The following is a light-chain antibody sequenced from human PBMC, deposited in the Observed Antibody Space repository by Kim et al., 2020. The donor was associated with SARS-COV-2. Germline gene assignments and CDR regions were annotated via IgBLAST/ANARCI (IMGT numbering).Light chain of an antibody. CDR1: SLHSSYA. Sequence: QPVLTQSPSASASLGASVNLTCTLSSLHSSYAIAWLQQRPEEGPRYLMKVNGDGSHTKRDGIPDRFSGSSSGAARYLTISSLQSEDEADYYCQTWGTGSRFFGGGTQLTVL. CDR3: QTWGTGSRF. V-gene: IGLV4-69*01. CDR2: VNGDGSH. J-gene: IGLJ2*01.